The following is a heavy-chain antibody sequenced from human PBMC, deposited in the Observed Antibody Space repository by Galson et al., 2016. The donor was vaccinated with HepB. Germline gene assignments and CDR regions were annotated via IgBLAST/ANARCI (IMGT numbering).Heavy chain of an antibody. V-gene: IGHV4-59*01. CDR2: IPYVGSP. D-gene: IGHD3-16*01. Sequence: ETLSLTCTVSGASISIYYWNWIRQSPGGRLEWIGYIPYVGSPDYNPSLTSRVTISQDTSKNQFSLKLTSVTAADTAIYYCARDGARGPGERYLDLWGRGTLVTVSS. J-gene: IGHJ2*01. CDR3: ARDGARGPGERYLDL. CDR1: GASISIYY.